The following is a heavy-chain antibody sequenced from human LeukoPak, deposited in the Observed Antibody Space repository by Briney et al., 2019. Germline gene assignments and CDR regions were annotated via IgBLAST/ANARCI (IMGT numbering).Heavy chain of an antibody. J-gene: IGHJ4*01. Sequence: GGPLTLSCVVSGFTFRSYWMLWVRHAPGKGLVWVSHINSDGISTTYAASVNGRFANSRDNAKNTLYLHMDSLRAEDTAVYFCAKDDNVDGSGFGRHWGHGTLVSVSS. CDR3: AKDDNVDGSGFGRH. CDR1: GFTFRSYW. D-gene: IGHD6-19*01. CDR2: INSDGIST. V-gene: IGHV3-74*03.